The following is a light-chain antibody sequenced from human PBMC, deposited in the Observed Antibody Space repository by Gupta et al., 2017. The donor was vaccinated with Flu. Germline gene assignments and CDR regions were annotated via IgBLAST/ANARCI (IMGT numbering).Light chain of an antibody. V-gene: IGKV1-39*01. CDR2: AAS. Sequence: DIQMTQSPSSLSASVGDRITIACRASQSISNYLNWYQQKPGKAPKLLIYAASTLQSGVPSRFSGSGYGTDFTLTISSRQPEDFATYYCQQSDSSPLYSFGQGTMLEIK. CDR1: QSISNY. J-gene: IGKJ2*03. CDR3: QQSDSSPLYS.